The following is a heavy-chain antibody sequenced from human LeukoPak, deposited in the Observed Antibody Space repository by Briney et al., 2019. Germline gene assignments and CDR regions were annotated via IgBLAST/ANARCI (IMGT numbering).Heavy chain of an antibody. D-gene: IGHD6-13*01. CDR3: GSSYSRGNYFDY. CDR2: IYYSGST. Sequence: PSETLSLTCTVSGGSISSYYWSWIRQPPGKGLEWIGYIYYSGSTNYNPSLKSRVTISVDTSKNQFSLKLSSVTAADTAVYYCGSSYSRGNYFDYWGQGTLVTVSS. V-gene: IGHV4-59*01. CDR1: GGSISSYY. J-gene: IGHJ4*02.